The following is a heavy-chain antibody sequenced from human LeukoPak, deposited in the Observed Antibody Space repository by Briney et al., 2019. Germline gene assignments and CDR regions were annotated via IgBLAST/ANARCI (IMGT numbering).Heavy chain of an antibody. J-gene: IGHJ4*02. CDR3: PRESDKYSHDY. V-gene: IGHV3-74*01. Sequence: GGSLRLSCAASGFTFSSYWMHWVRQAPGKGLVWVSRIMSDGSDTRYADSVKGRFTISRDNGKNTLYLQMNSLRVEDTAVYYCPRESDKYSHDYWGQGTLVTVSS. D-gene: IGHD2-21*01. CDR2: IMSDGSDT. CDR1: GFTFSSYW.